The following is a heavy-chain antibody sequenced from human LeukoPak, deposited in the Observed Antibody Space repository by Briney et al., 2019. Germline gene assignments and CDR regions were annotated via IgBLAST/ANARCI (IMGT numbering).Heavy chain of an antibody. Sequence: GGSLSLSCAASGFTFSTYWMSWVRQAPGKGLEWVAVIKQDGTEKYYVDSVKGRFTISRDNAKSALYLQMNSLRAEDTAVYYCARWRGQQSEFDLWGQGNLVSVSS. CDR3: ARWRGQQSEFDL. CDR2: IKQDGTEK. D-gene: IGHD4-11*01. V-gene: IGHV3-7*01. J-gene: IGHJ4*02. CDR1: GFTFSTYW.